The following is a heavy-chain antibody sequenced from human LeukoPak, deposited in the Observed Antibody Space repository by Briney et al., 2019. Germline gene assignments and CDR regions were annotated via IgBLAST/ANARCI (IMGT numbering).Heavy chain of an antibody. CDR3: ARMDLDGGDSIGFDS. J-gene: IGHJ5*01. V-gene: IGHV1-2*02. D-gene: IGHD2-21*02. CDR1: GYTFTGYF. Sequence: ASVKVSCKASGYTFTGYFMHWVRQAPGQGLEWMGWINPNIGYASYAQKFQGRVTMTRDRSINTAYMEPSRLTSDDTAVYSCARMDLDGGDSIGFDSWGQGTLVTVSS. CDR2: INPNIGYA.